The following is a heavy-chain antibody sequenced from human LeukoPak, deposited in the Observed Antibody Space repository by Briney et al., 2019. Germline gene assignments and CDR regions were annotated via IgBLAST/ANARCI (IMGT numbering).Heavy chain of an antibody. CDR2: ISGGGKT. J-gene: IGHJ6*02. Sequence: GGSLRLSCAASRFTFDDYAMHWVRQAPGKGLEWVSLISGGGKTYYADSVKGRFTVSRDNSKNSLYLQMNSLRTYDTALYYCAKDRGPLYCSSASCYASAGMDVWGQGTTVTVSS. CDR3: AKDRGPLYCSSASCYASAGMDV. V-gene: IGHV3-43*02. D-gene: IGHD2-2*01. CDR1: RFTFDDYA.